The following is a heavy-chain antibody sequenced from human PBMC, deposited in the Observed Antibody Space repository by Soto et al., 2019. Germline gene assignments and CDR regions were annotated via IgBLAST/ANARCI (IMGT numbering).Heavy chain of an antibody. V-gene: IGHV1-3*01. Sequence: ASVKVSCKASGYNFTNYAIHWVRQAPGQRLEWMGWIKSGDGNTKYSQKFQGRVTITMDISARTVNMELSSLTSEDTAVYYCARSSTNSAAGTDYWGQGTLVTVSS. J-gene: IGHJ4*02. CDR3: ARSSTNSAAGTDY. CDR2: IKSGDGNT. D-gene: IGHD2-2*01. CDR1: GYNFTNYA.